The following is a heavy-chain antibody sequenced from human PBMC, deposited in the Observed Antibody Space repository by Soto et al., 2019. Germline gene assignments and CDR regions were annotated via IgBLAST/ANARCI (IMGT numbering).Heavy chain of an antibody. CDR2: IYHSGST. J-gene: IGHJ4*02. CDR1: GYSISSGYY. CDR3: ARWKYSSSPRSIDY. V-gene: IGHV4-38-2*01. Sequence: SETLSLTCAVSGYSISSGYYWGWIRQPPGKGLEWIGSIYHSGSTYYNPSLKSRVTISVDTSKNQFSLKLSSVTAADTAVYYCARWKYSSSPRSIDYWGQGTLVTVSS. D-gene: IGHD6-6*01.